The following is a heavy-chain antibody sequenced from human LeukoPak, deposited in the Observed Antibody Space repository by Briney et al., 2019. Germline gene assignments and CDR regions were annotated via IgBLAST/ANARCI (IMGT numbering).Heavy chain of an antibody. Sequence: GGCRRLSCAASGFTLSSYAMHWVRQAPSKGLEWVAVISYDGSKKYYVDSVKGRFTISRDNSKNTLYLQMNSLRAEDTAVYYCARKYCSSSSCLYGMDVWGKGTTVTVSS. CDR1: GFTLSSYA. D-gene: IGHD2-2*01. CDR3: ARKYCSSSSCLYGMDV. V-gene: IGHV3-30*04. J-gene: IGHJ6*04. CDR2: ISYDGSKK.